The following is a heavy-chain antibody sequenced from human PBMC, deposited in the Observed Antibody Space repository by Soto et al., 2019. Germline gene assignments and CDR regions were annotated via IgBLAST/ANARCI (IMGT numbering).Heavy chain of an antibody. D-gene: IGHD3-3*01. CDR1: GFTFSSYW. CDR2: INSDGSST. Sequence: LRLSCAASGFTFSSYWMHWVRQAPGKGLVWVSRINSDGSSTSYADSVKGRFTISRDNAKNTLYLQMNSLRAEDTAVYYCARDHYDFWSGYPYYYYYYGMDVCGPGPTVTVSS. J-gene: IGHJ6*02. V-gene: IGHV3-74*01. CDR3: ARDHYDFWSGYPYYYYYYGMDV.